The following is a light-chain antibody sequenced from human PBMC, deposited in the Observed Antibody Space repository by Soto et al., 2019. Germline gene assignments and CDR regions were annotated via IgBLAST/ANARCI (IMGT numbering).Light chain of an antibody. Sequence: EIVMTQSPATLAVSPGERATLSCRASQSVRINVAWYQQKNGQAPRLLVYGASTRASGIPDRFSGSGSGTEFTLTISSLQSEDFAVYYCQQYGRSRTFGQGTKVE. CDR2: GAS. CDR3: QQYGRSRT. V-gene: IGKV3-15*01. J-gene: IGKJ1*01. CDR1: QSVRIN.